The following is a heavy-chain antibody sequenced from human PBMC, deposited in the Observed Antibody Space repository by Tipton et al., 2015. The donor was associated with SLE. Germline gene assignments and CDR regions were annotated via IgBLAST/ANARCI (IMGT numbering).Heavy chain of an antibody. CDR2: INHSGST. D-gene: IGHD1-26*01. CDR3: ARDVGGGSYH. V-gene: IGHV4-34*09. Sequence: LSLTCAVYGGSFSGYYWSWIRQPPGKGLEWIGEINHSGSTNYNPSLKSRVTISVDTSKNQFSLKLSSVTAADTAVYYCARDVGGGSYHWGQGTLVTVSS. CDR1: GGSFSGYY. J-gene: IGHJ5*02.